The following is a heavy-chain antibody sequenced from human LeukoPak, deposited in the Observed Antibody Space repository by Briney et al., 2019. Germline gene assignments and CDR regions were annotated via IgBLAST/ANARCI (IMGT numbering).Heavy chain of an antibody. CDR2: ISSSGSTI. J-gene: IGHJ6*02. Sequence: GGSLRLSCAASGFTFSDYYVSWIRQAPGKGLEWVSYISSSGSTIYYADSVKGRFTISRDNAKNSLYLQMNSLRAEDTAVYYCARVYDFWSGYYGYGMDVWGQGTTVTVSS. CDR1: GFTFSDYY. D-gene: IGHD3-3*01. V-gene: IGHV3-11*01. CDR3: ARVYDFWSGYYGYGMDV.